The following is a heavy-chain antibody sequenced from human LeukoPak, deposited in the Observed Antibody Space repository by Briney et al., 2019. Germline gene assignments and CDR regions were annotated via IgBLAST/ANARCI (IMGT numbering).Heavy chain of an antibody. Sequence: SGTLSLTCTVTGDSITRRSDYWGWVRQPPGKGLEWIGSIYYSGSTYYNPSFKSRVTISVDTSKNQFSLKLSSVTAADTAVYYCARGAKLTRWFDPWGQGTLVTVSS. J-gene: IGHJ5*02. CDR1: GDSITRRSDY. V-gene: IGHV4-39*07. D-gene: IGHD1-14*01. CDR3: ARGAKLTRWFDP. CDR2: IYYSGST.